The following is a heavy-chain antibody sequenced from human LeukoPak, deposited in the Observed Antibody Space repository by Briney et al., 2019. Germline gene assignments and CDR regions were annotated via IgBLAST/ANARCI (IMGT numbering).Heavy chain of an antibody. CDR1: GYTFTGYY. Sequence: ASVKVSCKASGYTFTGYYMYWVRQAPGQGLEWMGWINPNSGGTNNAQNFQGRVTMTRDTSISTAYMELSRLRSDDTAVYYCARAYSSTSETQFDYWGQGTLVTVSS. V-gene: IGHV1-2*02. CDR2: INPNSGGT. J-gene: IGHJ4*02. D-gene: IGHD6-13*01. CDR3: ARAYSSTSETQFDY.